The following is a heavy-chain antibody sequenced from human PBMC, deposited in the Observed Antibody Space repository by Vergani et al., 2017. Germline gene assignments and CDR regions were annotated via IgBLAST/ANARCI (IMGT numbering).Heavy chain of an antibody. Sequence: QVQLQESGPGLVKPSQTLSLTCTVSGGSISSGDYYWSWIRQPPGKGLEWIGYIYYSGSTYYNPSLKSRVTISVDTSKNQFSLKLSSVTAADTAVYYCARAGPGNYYDSSGYGAFDIWGQGTMVTVSS. CDR3: ARAGPGNYYDSSGYGAFDI. D-gene: IGHD3-22*01. J-gene: IGHJ3*02. V-gene: IGHV4-30-4*01. CDR2: IYYSGST. CDR1: GGSISSGDYY.